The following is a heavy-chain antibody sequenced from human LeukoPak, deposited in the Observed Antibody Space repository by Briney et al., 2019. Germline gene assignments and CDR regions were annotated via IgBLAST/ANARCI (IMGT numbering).Heavy chain of an antibody. CDR3: TTLLMVRGVIILDY. Sequence: GGSLRLSCAASGFTFSNAWMSWVRQAPGKGLEWVGRIKSKTDGGTTDYAAPVKGRSTISRDDSKNTLYLQMNSLKTEDTAVYYCTTLLMVRGVIILDYWGQGTLVTVSS. D-gene: IGHD3-10*01. CDR2: IKSKTDGGTT. J-gene: IGHJ4*02. V-gene: IGHV3-15*01. CDR1: GFTFSNAW.